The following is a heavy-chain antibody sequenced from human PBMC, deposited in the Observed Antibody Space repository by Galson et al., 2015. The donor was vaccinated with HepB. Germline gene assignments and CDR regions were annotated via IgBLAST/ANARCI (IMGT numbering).Heavy chain of an antibody. CDR3: ARSGSSSSWYERAGYYYYYMDV. CDR2: MNPNSGNT. J-gene: IGHJ6*03. D-gene: IGHD6-13*01. Sequence: SVKVSCKASGYTFTSYDINWVRQAPGQGLEWMGWMNPNSGNTGYAQKFKGRVTMTRNTAISTAYMELSSLRSEDTAVYYCARSGSSSSWYERAGYYYYYMDVWGKGTTVTVSS. CDR1: GYTFTSYD. V-gene: IGHV1-8*01.